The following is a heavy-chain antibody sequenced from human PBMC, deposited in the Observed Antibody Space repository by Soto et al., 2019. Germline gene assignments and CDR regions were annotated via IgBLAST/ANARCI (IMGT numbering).Heavy chain of an antibody. Sequence: NPSETLSLTCTVSGGSISSYYWSWIRQPPGKGLEWIGYIYYSGSTNYNPSLKSRVTISVDTSKNQFSLKLSSVTAADTAVYYCAREGGYCSGGSCYPGDYYYGMDVWGQGTTGTVS. J-gene: IGHJ6*02. D-gene: IGHD2-15*01. V-gene: IGHV4-59*01. CDR3: AREGGYCSGGSCYPGDYYYGMDV. CDR1: GGSISSYY. CDR2: IYYSGST.